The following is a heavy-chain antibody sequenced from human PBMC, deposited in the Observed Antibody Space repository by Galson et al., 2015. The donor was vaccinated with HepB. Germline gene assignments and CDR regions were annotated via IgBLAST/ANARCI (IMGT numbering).Heavy chain of an antibody. CDR2: IWYDGNNE. D-gene: IGHD5-24*01. V-gene: IGHV3-33*01. Sequence: SLRLSCAASGFTFRSHGMHWVRQAPGKGLEWVAVIWYDGNNEYYTDSVKGRFTISRDNSKNTLYLQMNSLRAEDTAVYYCARDRERDGNNAGFDCWGQGTLVTVSS. CDR3: ARDRERDGNNAGFDC. CDR1: GFTFRSHG. J-gene: IGHJ4*02.